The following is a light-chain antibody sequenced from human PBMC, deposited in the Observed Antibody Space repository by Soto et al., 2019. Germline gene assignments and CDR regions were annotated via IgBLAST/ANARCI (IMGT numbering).Light chain of an antibody. CDR1: NSDVGGYNY. Sequence: QSALTQPASVSASPGQSITISCTGTNSDVGGYNYVSWYQQHPGKAPKLITYEVNDRPSGVSTRFSASKSGNTASLTISGLQPDDEADYYCCSYTTNNTWVFGGGTKVTVL. V-gene: IGLV2-14*01. CDR2: EVN. J-gene: IGLJ3*02. CDR3: CSYTTNNTWV.